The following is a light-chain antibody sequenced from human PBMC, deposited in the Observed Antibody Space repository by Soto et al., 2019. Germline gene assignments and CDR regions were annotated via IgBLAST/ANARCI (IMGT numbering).Light chain of an antibody. V-gene: IGKV3-15*01. CDR2: DSS. CDR3: QQYNNWPRT. Sequence: EIVLTQSPATLSVSPGERVTLSCRASESVRGNLAWYQQRPGQSPILLIYDSSTSATGIPARFGGSGAGTEFTLTISSLQSEDFAMYYCQQYNNWPRTFGQGTKVDIK. J-gene: IGKJ1*01. CDR1: ESVRGN.